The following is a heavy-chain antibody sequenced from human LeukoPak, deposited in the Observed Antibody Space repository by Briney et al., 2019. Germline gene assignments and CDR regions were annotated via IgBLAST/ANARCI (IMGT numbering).Heavy chain of an antibody. D-gene: IGHD1-26*01. CDR2: IYYSGST. CDR3: ARLWVGAQYYFDY. CDR1: GGSISSSSYY. J-gene: IGHJ4*02. Sequence: SETLSLTCTVSGGSISSSSYYWGWIRQPPGKGLEWIGSIYYSGSTYYNPSLKSRVTISVDTSKNQFSLKLSSVTAADTAVYYCARLWVGAQYYFDYWGQGTLVTVSS. V-gene: IGHV4-39*01.